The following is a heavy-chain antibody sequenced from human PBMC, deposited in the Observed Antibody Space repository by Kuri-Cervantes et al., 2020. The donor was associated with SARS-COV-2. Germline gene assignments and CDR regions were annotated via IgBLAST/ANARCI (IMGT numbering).Heavy chain of an antibody. V-gene: IGHV3-30*02. CDR2: VRSDGSNK. Sequence: GGSLRLSCAASGFIFSSYGMHWVRQAPGKGLEWVAFVRSDGSNKHYTDSVKGRFTISRDNSKNTLYLQMNSLRPEDTAVYYCAKSGRQYDVWGQGTMVTVSS. J-gene: IGHJ3*01. CDR1: GFIFSSYG. D-gene: IGHD3-10*01. CDR3: AKSGRQYDV.